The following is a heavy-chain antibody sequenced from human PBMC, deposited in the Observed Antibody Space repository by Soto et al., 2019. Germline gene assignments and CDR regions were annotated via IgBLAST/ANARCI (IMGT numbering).Heavy chain of an antibody. CDR3: AHSSRSGSYSGY. Sequence: QITLKEAGPTLVKPTQTLTLTCAFSGFSLSTSGVGVGWIRQPPGKALEWLALIYWDDDKRYSPSLKSRPTITKDNSKNPMVLTMTTMDPVDTAPYYCAHSSRSGSYSGYWGQGTLVAVSS. D-gene: IGHD1-26*01. J-gene: IGHJ4*02. CDR1: GFSLSTSGVG. CDR2: IYWDDDK. V-gene: IGHV2-5*02.